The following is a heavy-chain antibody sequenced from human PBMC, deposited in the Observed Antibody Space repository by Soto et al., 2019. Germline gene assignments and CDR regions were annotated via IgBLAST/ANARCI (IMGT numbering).Heavy chain of an antibody. CDR1: GGTFSSYA. CDR3: ARVNIYSGDDMGYYYYARDV. J-gene: IGHJ6*02. V-gene: IGHV1-69*13. CDR2: IIHIFGTA. Sequence: GASVKVSCKASGGTFSSYAISWVRQAPGQGLEWMGGIIHIFGTANYAQKFHGRVTITADEPTSTAYMELSSLRSEDTVVYYCARVNIYSGDDMGYYYYARDVWGQGTTVTVSS. D-gene: IGHD5-12*01.